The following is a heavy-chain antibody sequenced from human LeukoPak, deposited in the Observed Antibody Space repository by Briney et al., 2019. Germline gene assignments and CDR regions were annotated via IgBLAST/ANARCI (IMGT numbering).Heavy chain of an antibody. CDR2: IYYSGST. V-gene: IGHV4-30-4*01. Sequence: PSETLSLTCTVFGGSISSGEYYWSWIRQPPGKGLEWIGYIYYSGSTHYNPSLNSRSIISRDTAKNQFSLNLTSVTAADTAVYFCAREGRPSEAVRGFISYFDYWGQGMPVTVSS. J-gene: IGHJ4*02. CDR1: GGSISSGEYY. CDR3: AREGRPSEAVRGFISYFDY. D-gene: IGHD3-10*01.